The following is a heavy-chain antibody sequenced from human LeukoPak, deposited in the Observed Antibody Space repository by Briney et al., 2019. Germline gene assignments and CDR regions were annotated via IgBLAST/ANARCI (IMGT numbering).Heavy chain of an antibody. CDR3: ATPPTVTRNY. Sequence: PGGSLRLSCAASGITFSGYALNWVRQAPGKGLEWVSSISGSGGRTHYADSVRGRFTISRDNSKNTLYLQMDSLRAEDTAVYYCATPPTVTRNYWGQGTLVTVSS. V-gene: IGHV3-23*01. D-gene: IGHD4-17*01. J-gene: IGHJ4*02. CDR2: ISGSGGRT. CDR1: GITFSGYA.